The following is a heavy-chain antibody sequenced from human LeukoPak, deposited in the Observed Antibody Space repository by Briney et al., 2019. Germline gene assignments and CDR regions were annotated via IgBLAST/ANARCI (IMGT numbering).Heavy chain of an antibody. CDR2: IYTSGST. D-gene: IGHD2-21*02. J-gene: IGHJ4*02. CDR3: ARMYCGGDCPPGY. CDR1: GNSISSGDNY. V-gene: IGHV4-61*02. Sequence: SETLSLTCTVSGNSISSGDNYWSWIRQPAGKGLEWIGRIYTSGSTNYNPSLKSRVTISVDTSKNQFSLKLSSVTAADTAVYYCARMYCGGDCPPGYGGQGTLVTVSS.